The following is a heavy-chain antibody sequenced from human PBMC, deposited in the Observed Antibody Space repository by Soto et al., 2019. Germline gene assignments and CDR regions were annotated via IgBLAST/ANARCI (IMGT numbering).Heavy chain of an antibody. CDR2: INYRGRT. J-gene: IGHJ6*02. CDR1: GGSFSTYY. Sequence: SETLSLTCTVSGGSFSTYYWTWIRQPPGKGLEWIGYINYRGRTNYNPSLKSRVTISLDTSRNQFSLRLTSVTAADTAVYYCARDLVVSPYDDSSGYPTYGMDVGGQGTTVTVSS. D-gene: IGHD3-22*01. V-gene: IGHV4-59*01. CDR3: ARDLVVSPYDDSSGYPTYGMDV.